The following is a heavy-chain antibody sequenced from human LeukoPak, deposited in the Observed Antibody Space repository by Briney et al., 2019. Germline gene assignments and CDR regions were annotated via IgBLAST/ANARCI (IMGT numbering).Heavy chain of an antibody. CDR1: GGSFSGYY. Sequence: SETLSLTCAVYGGSFSGYYWSWIRQPPGKGLEWIGEINHSGGTKYNPSLKSRVTISADTSKNQFSLKLSSVTAADTAMYYCARVKDPGGYYYYYMDVWGKGTTVTVSS. CDR3: ARVKDPGGYYYYYMDV. V-gene: IGHV4-34*01. CDR2: INHSGGT. D-gene: IGHD3-16*01. J-gene: IGHJ6*03.